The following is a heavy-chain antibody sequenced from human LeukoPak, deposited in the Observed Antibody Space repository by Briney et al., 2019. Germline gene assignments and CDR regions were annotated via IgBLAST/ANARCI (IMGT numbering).Heavy chain of an antibody. D-gene: IGHD1-20*01. CDR2: IYFSGGT. CDR1: GGSSSFYF. V-gene: IGHV4-59*08. Sequence: SETLSLTCTVSGGSSSFYFWSWMRQPPGKGLEWVGCIYFSGGTNYNPSLKSRLTISIDTSKNQFPRKLSSVTAADTAVYYCARHAYTWNEYYGSSGEVPGAFDIWGQGTMVTVSS. J-gene: IGHJ3*02. CDR3: ARHAYTWNEYYGSSGEVPGAFDI.